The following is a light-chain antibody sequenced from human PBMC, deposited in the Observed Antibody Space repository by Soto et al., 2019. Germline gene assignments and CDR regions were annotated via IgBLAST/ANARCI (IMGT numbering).Light chain of an antibody. CDR1: QAISDN. Sequence: EIVMTQSPATLSVSPGERATLSCRASQAISDNLAWYQHKPGQPPRLLIYDASTRATGIPARFSGSGFGTDFTLTISSLQPDDFATYYCQQYNTYTWTFGQGTKVDIK. J-gene: IGKJ1*01. CDR3: QQYNTYTWT. V-gene: IGKV3-15*01. CDR2: DAS.